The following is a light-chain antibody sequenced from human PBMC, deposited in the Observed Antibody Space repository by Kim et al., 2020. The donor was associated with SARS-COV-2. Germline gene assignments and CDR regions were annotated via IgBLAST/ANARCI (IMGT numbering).Light chain of an antibody. CDR3: QSSDSSDTFWV. Sequence: QGQTARITCSGGAKPHQYADWFEQKPGQDPVLVIYDDTERPSGIPERFSGSTSGTTVTLTISGVQAEDEADYYCQSSDSSDTFWVFGGGTQLTVL. J-gene: IGLJ3*02. CDR2: DDT. V-gene: IGLV3-25*03. CDR1: AKPHQY.